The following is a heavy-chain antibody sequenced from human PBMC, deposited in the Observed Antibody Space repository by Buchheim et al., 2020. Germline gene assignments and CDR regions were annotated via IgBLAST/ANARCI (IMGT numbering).Heavy chain of an antibody. CDR3: ARAPSQGYDFWSGYQNWFDP. Sequence: QVQLVQSGAEVKKPGASVKVSCKASGYTSTSYDINWVRQATGQGLEWMGWMNPNSGNTGYAQKFQGRVTMTRNTSISTAYMELSSLRSEDTAVYYCARAPSQGYDFWSGYQNWFDPWGQGTL. D-gene: IGHD3-3*01. CDR1: GYTSTSYD. V-gene: IGHV1-8*01. J-gene: IGHJ5*02. CDR2: MNPNSGNT.